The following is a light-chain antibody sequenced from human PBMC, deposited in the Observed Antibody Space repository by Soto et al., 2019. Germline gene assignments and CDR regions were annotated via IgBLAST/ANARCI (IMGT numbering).Light chain of an antibody. CDR3: GSYAGSNV. V-gene: IGLV2-8*01. Sequence: QSALTQPPSASGTPGQSVTISCTGTSSDVGGYNYVSWYQPHPGKAHKLMIYEVSQRPSGFPDRFSGSKSGNTATVTVSGHQADDEGAYCCGSYAGSNVFGTGTKLTVL. CDR2: EVS. J-gene: IGLJ1*01. CDR1: SSDVGGYNY.